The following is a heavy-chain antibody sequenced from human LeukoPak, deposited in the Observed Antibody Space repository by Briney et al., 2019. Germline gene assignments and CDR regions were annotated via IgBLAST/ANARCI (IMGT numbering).Heavy chain of an antibody. V-gene: IGHV3-33*06. Sequence: PGGSLRLSCAASGFTFSSYGMHWVRQAPGKGLEWVAVIWYDGSNKYYADSVKGRFTISRDNSKNTLYLQMNSLRAEDTAVYYCAKVVATIRVSAFDIWGQGTMVTVSS. CDR1: GFTFSSYG. J-gene: IGHJ3*02. D-gene: IGHD5-12*01. CDR3: AKVVATIRVSAFDI. CDR2: IWYDGSNK.